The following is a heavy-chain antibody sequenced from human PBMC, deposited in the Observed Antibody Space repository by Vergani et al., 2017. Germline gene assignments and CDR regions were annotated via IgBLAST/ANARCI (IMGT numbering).Heavy chain of an antibody. CDR3: ARVNTETNGHLYYYYYMDV. CDR1: NYSIGRDYF. J-gene: IGHJ6*03. D-gene: IGHD4-11*01. CDR2: IYHGGMT. Sequence: QVHLQESGPGLVKPSETLSLTCSVSNYSIGRDYFWGWIRRSPGKGLEYIASIYHGGMTDYNPSLKSRLTMSVDKSRNQFSLTLNSVTATDTAIYFCARVNTETNGHLYYYYYMDVWGQGTAVTVS. V-gene: IGHV4-38-2*02.